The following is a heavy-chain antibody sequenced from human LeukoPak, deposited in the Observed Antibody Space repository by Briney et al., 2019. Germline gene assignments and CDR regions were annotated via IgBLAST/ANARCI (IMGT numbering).Heavy chain of an antibody. CDR3: AKYGVLIYYYDSRGYDSFDY. V-gene: IGHV3-23*01. Sequence: GGYLRLSCAASGFTFSSYAMSWVRQAAGKGLGWVSAISGSGGSTYYADSVKGRFTISIDNSKNTLYLQKNSLRAEDTAIYYCAKYGVLIYYYDSRGYDSFDYWGQGTLVTVSS. CDR2: ISGSGGST. D-gene: IGHD3-22*01. J-gene: IGHJ4*02. CDR1: GFTFSSYA.